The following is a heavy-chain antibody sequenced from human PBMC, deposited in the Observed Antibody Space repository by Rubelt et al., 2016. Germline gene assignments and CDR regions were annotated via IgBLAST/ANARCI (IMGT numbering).Heavy chain of an antibody. D-gene: IGHD3-22*01. CDR3: AREPDSSGYLDD. Sequence: QLQLQESGPGLVTPSETLSLTCTVSGSSISSSSYYWGWIRQPPGKGLEWIGSIYYSGSTYYNPSLKSRVTISVDTAKNQFSRKLSSVTAADTAVYYCAREPDSSGYLDDWGQGTLVTVSS. CDR1: GSSISSSSYY. CDR2: IYYSGST. V-gene: IGHV4-39*02. J-gene: IGHJ4*02.